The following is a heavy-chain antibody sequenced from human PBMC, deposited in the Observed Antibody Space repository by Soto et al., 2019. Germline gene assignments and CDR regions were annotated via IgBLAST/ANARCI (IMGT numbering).Heavy chain of an antibody. J-gene: IGHJ6*03. CDR2: IYYTGST. CDR3: ARGKPYYDFWSGYYSKDYYYYYYMDV. D-gene: IGHD3-3*01. CDR1: GGSISGYY. V-gene: IGHV4-59*08. Sequence: PSETLSLTCTVSGGSISGYYWSWIRQPPGKRLEWIGYIYYTGSTNYNPSLRSRVTISIDTSKNQFSLQLSSVTAADTAVYYCARGKPYYDFWSGYYSKDYYYYYYMDVWGKGTTVTVSS.